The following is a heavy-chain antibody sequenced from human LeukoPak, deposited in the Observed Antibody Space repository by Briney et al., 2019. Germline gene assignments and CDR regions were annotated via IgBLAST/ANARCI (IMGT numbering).Heavy chain of an antibody. Sequence: PSETLSLTCAVYGGSFSGYYWSWIRQPPGKGLEWIGEINHSGSTNYNPSLKSRVTISVDTSKNQFSLKLSSVTAADTAVYYCATTPQTTVVLDWDYYYYYMDVWGKGTTVTVSS. V-gene: IGHV4-34*01. J-gene: IGHJ6*03. CDR3: ATTPQTTVVLDWDYYYYYMDV. D-gene: IGHD4-23*01. CDR2: INHSGST. CDR1: GGSFSGYY.